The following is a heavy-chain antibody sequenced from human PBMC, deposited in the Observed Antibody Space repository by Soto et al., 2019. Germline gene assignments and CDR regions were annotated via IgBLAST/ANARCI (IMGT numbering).Heavy chain of an antibody. V-gene: IGHV1-8*01. CDR2: MTPDSGDT. J-gene: IGHJ5*01. CDR3: ARDPFYGWVAS. CDR1: GHTLASYD. Sequence: QVQLVQSGAEVRKPGASVKVSCKASGHTLASYDINWVRQATGQGLEWMGWMTPDSGDTGYAQKFQGRVTMTWDTSITTAYMELSSLRSDDTAVYYCARDPFYGWVASWGQGTLVTVSS. D-gene: IGHD3-16*01.